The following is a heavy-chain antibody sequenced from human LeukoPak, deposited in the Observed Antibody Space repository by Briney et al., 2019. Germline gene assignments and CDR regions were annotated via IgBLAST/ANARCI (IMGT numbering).Heavy chain of an antibody. J-gene: IGHJ1*01. D-gene: IGHD2-15*01. CDR1: GFTFSNAW. V-gene: IGHV3-15*01. CDR3: ATSPYVAEYFQH. Sequence: GGSLRLSCAASGFTFSNAWMSWVRQAPGKGLEWVGRIKSKTEGGTTDYAAPVKGRFTFSRDDSKNTLYLQMNSLKTEDTAVYYCATSPYVAEYFQHWGQGTLVTVFS. CDR2: IKSKTEGGTT.